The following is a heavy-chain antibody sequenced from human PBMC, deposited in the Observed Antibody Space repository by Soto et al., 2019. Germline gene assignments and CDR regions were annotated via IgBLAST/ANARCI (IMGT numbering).Heavy chain of an antibody. J-gene: IGHJ2*01. V-gene: IGHV4-31*03. D-gene: IGHD3-10*01. CDR3: ARTEGGSGSPYWYFDL. CDR2: IYYSGST. Sequence: QVQLQESGPGLVKPSQTLSLTCTVSGGSISSGGYYWSWIRQHPGKGLEWIGYIYYSGSTYYNPSLKSRVTIPVDTSKNQCSRQLSSVPAADTAVYYCARTEGGSGSPYWYFDLWGRGTLVTVSS. CDR1: GGSISSGGYY.